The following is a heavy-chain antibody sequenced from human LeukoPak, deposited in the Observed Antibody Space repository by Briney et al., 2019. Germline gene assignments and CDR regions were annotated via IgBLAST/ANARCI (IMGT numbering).Heavy chain of an antibody. Sequence: PGGSLRLSCAASGFTFNSYWMHWGRQAPGKGLVWVSRINSDGSSTSYADSVTGRFTISRDNAKNTLYLQMNSLRAEATAVYYCARSVAVVTATFGYWGQGTLVTVSS. V-gene: IGHV3-74*01. CDR1: GFTFNSYW. D-gene: IGHD2-15*01. CDR2: INSDGSST. CDR3: ARSVAVVTATFGY. J-gene: IGHJ4*02.